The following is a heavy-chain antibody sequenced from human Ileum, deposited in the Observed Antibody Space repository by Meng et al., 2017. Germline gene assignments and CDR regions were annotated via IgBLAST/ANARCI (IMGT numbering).Heavy chain of an antibody. CDR3: ARDHWGSLDY. Sequence: QVQLQASGPGLVRPSETLSLICPVSGGSVSTSDYQWGWIRQPPGKGLEWIGYAGTNYNPSLKSRVTISVDTSKRQFSLKLTSVTAADTAVYYCARDHWGSLDYWGQGILVTVSS. D-gene: IGHD7-27*01. V-gene: IGHV4-61*08. CDR2: AGT. CDR1: GGSVSTSDYQ. J-gene: IGHJ4*02.